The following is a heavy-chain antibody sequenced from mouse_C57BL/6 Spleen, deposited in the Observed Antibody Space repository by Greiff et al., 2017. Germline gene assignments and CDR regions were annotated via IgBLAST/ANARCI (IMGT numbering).Heavy chain of an antibody. J-gene: IGHJ4*01. V-gene: IGHV2-9-1*01. CDR2: IWTGGGT. D-gene: IGHD2-3*01. CDR3: ARNERDDGYPYYYAMDY. Sequence: QVQLQQSGPGLVAPSQSLSITCTVSGFSLTSYAISWVRQPPGKGLEWLGVIWTGGGTNYNSALKSRLSISKDNSKSQVFLKMNSLQTDDTARYYCARNERDDGYPYYYAMDYWGQGTSVTVAS. CDR1: GFSLTSYA.